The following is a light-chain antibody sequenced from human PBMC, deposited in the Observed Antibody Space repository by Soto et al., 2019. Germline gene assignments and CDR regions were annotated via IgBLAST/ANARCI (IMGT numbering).Light chain of an antibody. J-gene: IGKJ4*01. Sequence: DIQMTQSPSTLSASVGDRVTITCRASQSISSWLAWYQQKPGKDPKFLIFKASSLDSGVPSRFSGSGSGTAFTLTISSLQPDDVATYYCQQYNTYPLTFGGGPKVEIK. CDR2: KAS. V-gene: IGKV1-5*03. CDR3: QQYNTYPLT. CDR1: QSISSW.